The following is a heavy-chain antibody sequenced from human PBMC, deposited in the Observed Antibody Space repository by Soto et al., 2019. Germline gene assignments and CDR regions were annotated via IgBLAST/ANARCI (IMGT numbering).Heavy chain of an antibody. V-gene: IGHV1-46*01. CDR2: INPSGGST. J-gene: IGHJ4*02. D-gene: IGHD1-26*01. CDR3: AKGFGNYWAFDY. CDR1: GYTFTSYF. Sequence: ASVKVSCKASGYTFTSYFMHWVRQAPGQGLEWMGIINPSGGSTSYAQKFQGRVTMTRDTSTSTVYMELNSLRAEDTAVYYCAKGFGNYWAFDYWGQGTLVTVSS.